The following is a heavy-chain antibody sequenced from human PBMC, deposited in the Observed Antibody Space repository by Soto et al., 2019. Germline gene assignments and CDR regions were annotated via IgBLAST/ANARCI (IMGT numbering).Heavy chain of an antibody. V-gene: IGHV4-61*01. CDR3: ARLTFFTDYTILDY. J-gene: IGHJ4*02. D-gene: IGHD3-16*01. CDR2: IYYSGST. Sequence: SETLSLTCTVSGGSISSGNYYWNRIRQSPGKGLEWIGYIYYSGSTYYNPSLKSRVTMSVDTSKNQFSLILNSVTAADTAVYYCARLTFFTDYTILDYWGQGILVTVSS. CDR1: GGSISSGNYY.